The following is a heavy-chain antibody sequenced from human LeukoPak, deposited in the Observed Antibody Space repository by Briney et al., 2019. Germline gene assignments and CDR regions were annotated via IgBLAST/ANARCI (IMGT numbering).Heavy chain of an antibody. CDR3: ARHEDILTGFPLDY. CDR2: IYYSGST. CDR1: GGSIRNYY. Sequence: SETLSLTCTVSGGSIRNYYWSWLRQPPGERLEWIGYIYYSGSTKYNPSLKSRVTITVDTSKNQFSLNLSSVTAADTAVYYCARHEDILTGFPLDYWGQGTLVTVSS. J-gene: IGHJ4*02. V-gene: IGHV4-59*08. D-gene: IGHD3-9*01.